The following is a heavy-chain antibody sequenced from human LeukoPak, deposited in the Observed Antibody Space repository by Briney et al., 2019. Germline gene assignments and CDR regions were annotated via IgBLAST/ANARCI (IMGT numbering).Heavy chain of an antibody. CDR2: INPKSGGT. D-gene: IGHD3-3*01. CDR3: AREDFWSGYIDY. J-gene: IGHJ4*02. V-gene: IGHV1-2*02. CDR1: GYTFTGYY. Sequence: ASVKVSCKASGYTFTGYYMHWVRQAPGQGLEWMGWINPKSGGTNYAQKFQGRVTMTRDTSISTAYMELSRLRSDDTAVYYCAREDFWSGYIDYWGQGTLVTVSS.